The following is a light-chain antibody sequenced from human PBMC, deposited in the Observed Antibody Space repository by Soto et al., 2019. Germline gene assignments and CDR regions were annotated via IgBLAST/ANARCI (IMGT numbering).Light chain of an antibody. CDR2: EDI. V-gene: IGLV3-1*01. CDR3: QTWDSSTAI. CDR1: KLGNIY. Sequence: SYEPNQSPSVSVSPGQTASISCSGDKLGNIYVHWYQQKPGQSPVVVIYEDIKRPSGIPERFSGSNSGNTATLTISGTQAMDEADYYCQTWDSSTAIFGGGTKLTVL. J-gene: IGLJ2*01.